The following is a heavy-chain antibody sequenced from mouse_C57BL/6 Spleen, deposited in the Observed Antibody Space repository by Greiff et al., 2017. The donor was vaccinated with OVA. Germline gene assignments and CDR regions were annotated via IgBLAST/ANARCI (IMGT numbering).Heavy chain of an antibody. V-gene: IGHV1-39*01. CDR2: INPNYGTT. J-gene: IGHJ4*01. Sequence: LVESGPELVKPGASVKISCKASGYSFTDYNMNWVKQSNGKSLEWIGVINPNYGTTSYNQKFKGKATLTVDQSSSTSYMQLNSLTSEDSAVYYCARSGAAQATNAMDYWGQGTSVTVSS. CDR1: GYSFTDYN. D-gene: IGHD3-2*02. CDR3: ARSGAAQATNAMDY.